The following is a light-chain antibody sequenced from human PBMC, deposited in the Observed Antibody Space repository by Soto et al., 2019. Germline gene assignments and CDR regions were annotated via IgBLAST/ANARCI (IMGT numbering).Light chain of an antibody. CDR1: QSISSSF. CDR2: GVS. J-gene: IGKJ3*01. CDR3: QQYGSSPFT. Sequence: EIVLTQSPGTLSLSPGERATLSCRAGQSISSSFLAWYQQRPGQAPRLLIHGVSSKAAGIPDRISGSGSGTDFTLTINRLEPEDFALYFCQQYGSSPFTFGPGTQLEIK. V-gene: IGKV3-20*01.